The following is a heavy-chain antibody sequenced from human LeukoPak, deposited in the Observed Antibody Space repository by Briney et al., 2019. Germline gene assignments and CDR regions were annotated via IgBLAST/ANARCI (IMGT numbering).Heavy chain of an antibody. V-gene: IGHV4-4*09. Sequence: SETLSLTCTVSGGSISSYYWSWIRQPPGKGLEWIGYIYTSGSTNYNPSLKSRVTISVDTSKNQFSLKLSSVTAADTAVYYCARHANSSGYSIRIDYWGQGTLVTVSS. D-gene: IGHD3-22*01. CDR1: GGSISSYY. CDR2: IYTSGST. CDR3: ARHANSSGYSIRIDY. J-gene: IGHJ4*02.